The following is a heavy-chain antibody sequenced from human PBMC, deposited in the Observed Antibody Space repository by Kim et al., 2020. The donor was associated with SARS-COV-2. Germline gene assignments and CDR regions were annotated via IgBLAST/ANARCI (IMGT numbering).Heavy chain of an antibody. D-gene: IGHD1-26*01. CDR2: INHSGST. CDR3: ARGAPGKKAYSGSYSLGWYFDL. CDR1: GGSFSGYY. J-gene: IGHJ2*01. V-gene: IGHV4-34*01. Sequence: SETLSLTCAVYGGSFSGYYWSWIRQPPGKGLEWIGEINHSGSTNYNPSLKSRVTISVDTSKNQFSLKLSSVAAADTAVYYCARGAPGKKAYSGSYSLGWYFDLWGRGTLVTVSS.